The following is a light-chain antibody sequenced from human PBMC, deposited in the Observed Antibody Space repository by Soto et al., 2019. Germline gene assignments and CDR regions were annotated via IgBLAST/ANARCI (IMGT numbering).Light chain of an antibody. J-gene: IGLJ7*01. CDR1: SSNIGAGYD. CDR3: KSYDTGLRTV. CDR2: GNS. Sequence: QSVLTQPPSVSGAPGQRVTISCTGSSSNIGAGYDVHWYQQLPGTAPKLLIYGNSNRPSGVPDRFSGSKSGTSASLAITGLQAEDEADYYCKSYDTGLRTVFGGGTQLTVL. V-gene: IGLV1-40*01.